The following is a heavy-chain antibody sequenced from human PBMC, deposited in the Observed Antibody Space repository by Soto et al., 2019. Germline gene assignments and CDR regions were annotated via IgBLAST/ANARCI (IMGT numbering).Heavy chain of an antibody. J-gene: IGHJ4*02. V-gene: IGHV3-30*18. CDR2: LSYDGSNK. D-gene: IGHD5-18*01. CDR1: GFNFISYG. Sequence: PGGSLRLSCAASGFNFISYGMHWVRQAPGKGLEWVALLSYDGSNKYYADSVKGRFTISRDNSKNTLYLQMNSLRGDDTAVYYCAKDRDGGRYSYGYFGNFDFWGQGTPVTVSS. CDR3: AKDRDGGRYSYGYFGNFDF.